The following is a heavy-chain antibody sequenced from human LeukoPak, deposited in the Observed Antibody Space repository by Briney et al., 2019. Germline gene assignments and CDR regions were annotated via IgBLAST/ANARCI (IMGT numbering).Heavy chain of an antibody. CDR2: IPSDGTNK. CDR1: GFTFTNYD. D-gene: IGHD3-22*01. CDR3: AKNSDFDSSGLSP. Sequence: PGGSLRLSCAASGFTFTNYDMHWVRQAPGKGLEWVALIPSDGTNKYYADSVKGRFTISRDTSKNTVYLQMNSLRPEDTAVYYCAKNSDFDSSGLSPWGQGTLVTVSS. V-gene: IGHV3-30*18. J-gene: IGHJ5*02.